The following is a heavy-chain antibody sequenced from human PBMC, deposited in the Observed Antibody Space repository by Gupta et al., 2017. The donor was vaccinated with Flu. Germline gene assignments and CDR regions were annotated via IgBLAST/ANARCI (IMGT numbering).Heavy chain of an antibody. Sequence: VQLEQTGAEVKKPGASVKVSCKVSGYALTELSMNWVRQAPGKGLEWVGGFDPEDGETIYAQKFQGRVTMTEDTSTDTAYMEVSSLRSEDTAVYYCVTEFYYGSGSHSFDFWGQGTLVSVSS. CDR2: FDPEDGET. CDR1: GYALTELS. CDR3: VTEFYYGSGSHSFDF. J-gene: IGHJ4*02. D-gene: IGHD3-10*01. V-gene: IGHV1-24*01.